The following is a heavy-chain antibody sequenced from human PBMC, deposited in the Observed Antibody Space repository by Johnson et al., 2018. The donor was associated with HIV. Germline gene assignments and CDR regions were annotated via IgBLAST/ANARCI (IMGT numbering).Heavy chain of an antibody. Sequence: VQLVESGGGVVQPGRSLRLSCAASGFNFKDYYLNWVRQAPGKGLEWVSHISSSVSTKKYADSVRGRLTVSRDNAKKSLYLEMNNLRVDDTAVYYCARESTPWGGEYVNYGLDIWGQGTMVAVAS. CDR1: GFNFKDYY. D-gene: IGHD3-10*01. J-gene: IGHJ3*02. V-gene: IGHV3-11*04. CDR2: ISSSVSTK. CDR3: ARESTPWGGEYVNYGLDI.